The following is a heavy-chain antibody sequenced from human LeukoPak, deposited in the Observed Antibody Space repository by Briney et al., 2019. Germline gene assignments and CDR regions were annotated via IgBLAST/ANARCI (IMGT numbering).Heavy chain of an antibody. Sequence: ASVKVSCKASGGTFSSYAISWVRQAPGQGLEWMGRIIPILGIANYAQKFQGRVTITADKSTSTAYMELSSLRSEDTAVYYCARGAARWEGNWFDPWGQGTLVTVSS. CDR1: GGTFSSYA. V-gene: IGHV1-69*04. CDR3: ARGAARWEGNWFDP. J-gene: IGHJ5*02. CDR2: IIPILGIA. D-gene: IGHD6-6*01.